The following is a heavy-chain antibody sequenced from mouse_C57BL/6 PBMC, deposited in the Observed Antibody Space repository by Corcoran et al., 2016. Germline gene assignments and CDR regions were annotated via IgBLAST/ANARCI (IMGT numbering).Heavy chain of an antibody. Sequence: QIQLVQSGPELMKPRATVKISCQASGYTFTTYGMSWVKQAPGKGLKWKGWINTYSGVQTYADDCKGRFAFSLETSASTAYLQINNLKKEDTATYFCARCGSSYGYAMDYWGQGTSVTVSS. V-gene: IGHV9-3*01. J-gene: IGHJ4*01. D-gene: IGHD1-1*01. CDR1: GYTFTTYG. CDR3: ARCGSSYGYAMDY. CDR2: INTYSGVQ.